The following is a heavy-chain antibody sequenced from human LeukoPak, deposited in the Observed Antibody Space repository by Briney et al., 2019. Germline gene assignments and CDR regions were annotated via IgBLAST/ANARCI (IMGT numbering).Heavy chain of an antibody. Sequence: PGGSLRLSCAASGFTFSTYWMSWVRQAPGKGLEWVANIKQDGSEKYYVDSVKGRFTISRDNAKNSLYLQMNSLRAEDTAVYYCAILFSIAARSDGGAFDIWGQGTMVTVSS. CDR3: AILFSIAARSDGGAFDI. CDR2: IKQDGSEK. D-gene: IGHD6-6*01. V-gene: IGHV3-7*01. CDR1: GFTFSTYW. J-gene: IGHJ3*02.